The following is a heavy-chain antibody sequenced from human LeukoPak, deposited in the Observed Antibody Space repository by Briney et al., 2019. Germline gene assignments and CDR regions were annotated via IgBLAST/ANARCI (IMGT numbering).Heavy chain of an antibody. CDR2: INHSGST. Sequence: SETLSLTCAAYGDSFSAYYWIWIRQPPGKGLEWIGEINHSGSTNYHPSLKSRVTISVDTSKNQFSLKLTSVTAADTAVYYCARLNIAGGFDYWGQGTLVTVSS. J-gene: IGHJ4*02. D-gene: IGHD5-12*01. CDR3: ARLNIAGGFDY. V-gene: IGHV4-34*01. CDR1: GDSFSAYY.